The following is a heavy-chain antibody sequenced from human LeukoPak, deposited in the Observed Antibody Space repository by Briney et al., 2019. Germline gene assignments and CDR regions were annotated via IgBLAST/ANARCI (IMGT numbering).Heavy chain of an antibody. CDR1: GFTFSSYW. Sequence: GGSLRLSCEVSGFTFSSYWMSWVRQAPGKGLECVASINLDGGEKYYVDSVLGRFTISRDNAKDSLYLQMNSLRVEDTAFYYCARLVGYGWMDSWGQGTLVTVSS. CDR2: INLDGGEK. CDR3: ARLVGYGWMDS. D-gene: IGHD3-10*01. J-gene: IGHJ4*02. V-gene: IGHV3-7*05.